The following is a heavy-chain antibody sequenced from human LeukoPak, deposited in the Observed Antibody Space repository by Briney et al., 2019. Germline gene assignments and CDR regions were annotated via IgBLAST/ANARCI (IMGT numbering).Heavy chain of an antibody. V-gene: IGHV4-39*01. J-gene: IGHJ5*02. Sequence: SETLSLTCTVSGGSISSSSYYWGWIRQPPGKGLEWVGCIYYSGCTYYNPSLKSRVTISVDTSKNQYSLKLSSVAAADTAVYYCARPEGIDPWGQGTLVTVSS. CDR2: IYYSGCT. CDR1: GGSISSSSYY. CDR3: ARPEGIDP.